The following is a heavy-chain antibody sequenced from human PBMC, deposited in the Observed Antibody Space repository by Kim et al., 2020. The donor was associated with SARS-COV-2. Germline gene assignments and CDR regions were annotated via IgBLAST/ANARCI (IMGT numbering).Heavy chain of an antibody. V-gene: IGHV3-23*01. J-gene: IGHJ4*02. Sequence: GGSLRLSCEASGFTFSTSPMGWVRQAPGKGLEWVSRISWDGSRTYYADSVKGRVTMSSDKSGNTLYLHMNNLRVEDTAVYYCAKGVINSGFDYWGQGTQVTVSS. CDR1: GFTFSTSP. CDR2: ISWDGSRT. CDR3: AKGVINSGFDY. D-gene: IGHD1-26*01.